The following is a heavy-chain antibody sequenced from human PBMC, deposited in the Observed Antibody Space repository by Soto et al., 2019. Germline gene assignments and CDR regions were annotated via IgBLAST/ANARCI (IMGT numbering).Heavy chain of an antibody. Sequence: EVQLVESGGGLVTPGGSLRLSCGASGFTFSSYSMNWVRQAPGKGLEWVSSMSTTSSYTWYADSMKGRFTISRDNVKNSLYLQMNSLRVEDTAVYYCTRGGGFGSRSSFDYWGQGTLVTVSS. CDR3: TRGGGFGSRSSFDY. CDR1: GFTFSSYS. V-gene: IGHV3-21*01. CDR2: MSTTSSYT. D-gene: IGHD3-10*01. J-gene: IGHJ4*02.